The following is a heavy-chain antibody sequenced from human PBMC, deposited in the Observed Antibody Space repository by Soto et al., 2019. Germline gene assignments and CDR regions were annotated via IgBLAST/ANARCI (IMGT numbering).Heavy chain of an antibody. V-gene: IGHV4-59*08. CDR2: IYYSGST. D-gene: IGHD3-10*01. CDR3: ARRGYYYGSGSWTGYYYYMDV. J-gene: IGHJ6*03. Sequence: SETLCLTCTVSGGSISSYYWSWIRQPPGKGLEWIGYIYYSGSTNYNPSLKSRATISVDTSKNQFSLKLSSVTAAATAVYYCARRGYYYGSGSWTGYYYYMDVWGKGTTVTASS. CDR1: GGSISSYY.